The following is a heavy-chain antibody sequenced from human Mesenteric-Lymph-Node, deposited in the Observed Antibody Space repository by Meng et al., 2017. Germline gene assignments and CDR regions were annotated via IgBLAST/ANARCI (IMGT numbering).Heavy chain of an antibody. D-gene: IGHD6-19*01. CDR2: ISAYNGNT. V-gene: IGHV1-18*01. CDR3: ARGIAVAGITRYYYYGMDV. CDR1: GYTFTSYG. J-gene: IGHJ6*02. Sequence: ASVKVSCKASGYTFTSYGISWVRQAPGQGLEWRGWISAYNGNTNYAQKLQGRVTMTTDTSTSTAYMELRSLSSDDTAVYYCARGIAVAGITRYYYYGMDVWGQGTTVTVSS.